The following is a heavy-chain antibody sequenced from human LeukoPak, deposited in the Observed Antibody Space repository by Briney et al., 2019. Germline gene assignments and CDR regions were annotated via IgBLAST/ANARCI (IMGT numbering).Heavy chain of an antibody. V-gene: IGHV3-7*01. J-gene: IGHJ6*02. Sequence: PGGSLRLSCAASGFTFSSYWMSWVRQAPGKGLEWVANIKQDGSEKYYADSVKGRFTISRDNSKNTLYLQMNSLRAEDTAVYYCAKDPVGYCSSTSCYKSYYYYGMDVWGQGTTVTVSS. CDR2: IKQDGSEK. D-gene: IGHD2-2*02. CDR3: AKDPVGYCSSTSCYKSYYYYGMDV. CDR1: GFTFSSYW.